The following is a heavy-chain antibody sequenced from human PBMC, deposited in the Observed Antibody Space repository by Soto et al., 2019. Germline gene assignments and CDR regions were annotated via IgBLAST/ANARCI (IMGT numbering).Heavy chain of an antibody. CDR2: IIPVFSTA. J-gene: IGHJ5*02. V-gene: IGHV1-69*13. Sequence: SVKVSCKASGGTFSTYVISWVRQAPGQGLEWMGRIIPVFSTAIFAQKFQGRVTITANESTSTVYMELSSLRSEDTAVYYCARAGIAVAGTGGNWFDPSGQGTLVTVSS. CDR3: ARAGIAVAGTGGNWFDP. D-gene: IGHD6-19*01. CDR1: GGTFSTYV.